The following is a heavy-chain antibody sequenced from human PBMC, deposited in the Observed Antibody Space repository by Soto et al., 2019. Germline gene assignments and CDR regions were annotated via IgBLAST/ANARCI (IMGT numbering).Heavy chain of an antibody. D-gene: IGHD6-13*01. Sequence: SVKVSCKASGGTFSSYAISWVRQAPGQGLEWMGGIIPIFGTANYAQKFQGRVTITADKSTSTAYMELSSLRSEDTAVYYCARDWIIAAAGTGYYYYGMDVWGQGTTGTVSS. CDR3: ARDWIIAAAGTGYYYYGMDV. J-gene: IGHJ6*02. CDR1: GGTFSSYA. V-gene: IGHV1-69*06. CDR2: IIPIFGTA.